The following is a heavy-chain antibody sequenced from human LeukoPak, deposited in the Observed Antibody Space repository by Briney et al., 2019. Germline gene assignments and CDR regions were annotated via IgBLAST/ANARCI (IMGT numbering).Heavy chain of an antibody. Sequence: PGESLKISCQGSGYRFTNYWIGWVRQMPGKGLDGMGIILAVDFDIRYSPSFQGQVSMSADKSVTTAYLQWSSLKASDTAMYYCARKATTSEDFDFWGQGTLVTVSS. V-gene: IGHV5-51*01. J-gene: IGHJ3*01. D-gene: IGHD1-26*01. CDR2: ILAVDFDI. CDR3: ARKATTSEDFDF. CDR1: GYRFTNYW.